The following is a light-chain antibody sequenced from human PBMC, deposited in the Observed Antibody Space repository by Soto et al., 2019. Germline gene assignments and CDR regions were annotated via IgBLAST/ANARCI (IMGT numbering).Light chain of an antibody. Sequence: QAVLTQPASVSGSPGQSITISCTGTSSDVGSYNLVSWYQQYPGKAPKLMIYEVSKRPSGVSNRFSGSKSGNAASLTISGLQPEDEADYYCCSYAASGTLFGGGTKLTVL. J-gene: IGLJ2*01. CDR3: CSYAASGTL. CDR1: SSDVGSYNL. CDR2: EVS. V-gene: IGLV2-23*02.